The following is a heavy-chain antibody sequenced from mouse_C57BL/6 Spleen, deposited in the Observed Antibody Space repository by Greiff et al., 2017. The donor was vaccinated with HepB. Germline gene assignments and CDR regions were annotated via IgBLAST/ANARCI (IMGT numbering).Heavy chain of an antibody. J-gene: IGHJ4*01. V-gene: IGHV10-3*01. Sequence: EVMLVESGGGLVQPKGSLKLSCAASGFNFNTYAMHWVRQAPGKGLEWVARIRSKSSNYATYYADSVKDRFTISREDSQSMIYLQMNNLKTEDTAMYYCVRGGLYYDFYYAMDYWGQGTSVTVSS. CDR3: VRGGLYYDFYYAMDY. CDR1: GFNFNTYA. CDR2: IRSKSSNYAT. D-gene: IGHD2-4*01.